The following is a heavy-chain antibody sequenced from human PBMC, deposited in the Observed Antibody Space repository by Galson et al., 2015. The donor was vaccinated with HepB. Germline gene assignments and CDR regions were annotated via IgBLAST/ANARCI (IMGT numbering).Heavy chain of an antibody. J-gene: IGHJ4*02. CDR1: GYTFTGYY. CDR2: INPSGGST. Sequence: SVKVSCKASGYTFTGYYMHWVRQAPGQGLEWMGIINPSGGSTSYAQKFQGRVTMTRDTSTSTVYMELSSLRSEDTAVYYCARAHLGGRQVVPASPTNFDYWGQGTLVTVSS. D-gene: IGHD2-2*01. CDR3: ARAHLGGRQVVPASPTNFDY. V-gene: IGHV1-46*01.